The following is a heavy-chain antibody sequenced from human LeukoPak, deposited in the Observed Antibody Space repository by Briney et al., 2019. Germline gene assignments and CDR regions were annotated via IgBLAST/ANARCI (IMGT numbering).Heavy chain of an antibody. J-gene: IGHJ1*01. CDR3: AKDDSSGYHPLGYFQH. Sequence: GGSLRLSCAASGFTFSSYWMHWVRQTPGKGLIYISRINNDGSSANYADSVRGRFTISRDNSKNTLYLQMNSLRAEDTAVYYCAKDDSSGYHPLGYFQHWGQGTLVTVSS. CDR2: INNDGSSA. V-gene: IGHV3-74*01. CDR1: GFTFSSYW. D-gene: IGHD3-22*01.